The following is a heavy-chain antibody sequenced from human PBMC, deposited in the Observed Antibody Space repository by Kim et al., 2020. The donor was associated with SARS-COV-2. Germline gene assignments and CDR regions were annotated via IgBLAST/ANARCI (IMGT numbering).Heavy chain of an antibody. D-gene: IGHD3-9*01. CDR2: INPSGGST. V-gene: IGHV1-46*01. J-gene: IGHJ6*02. Sequence: ASVKVSCKASGYTFTSYYMHWVRQAPGQGLEWMGIINPSGGSTSYAQKFQGRVTMTRDTSTSTVYMELSSLRSEDTAVYYCARVRANYDILTGYYYYYYGMDVWGQGTTVTVSS. CDR3: ARVRANYDILTGYYYYYYGMDV. CDR1: GYTFTSYY.